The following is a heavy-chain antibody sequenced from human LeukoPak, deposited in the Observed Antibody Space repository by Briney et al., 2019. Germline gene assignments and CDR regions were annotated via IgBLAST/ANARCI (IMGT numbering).Heavy chain of an antibody. Sequence: GGSLRLSCAASGFTFNTYAMSWVRQAPGKGLEWASGISWNSGSIGYADSVKGRFTISRDNAKNSLYLQMNSLRAEDTALYYCAKGPDTAMVAFFDYWGQGTLVTVSS. CDR2: ISWNSGSI. J-gene: IGHJ4*02. V-gene: IGHV3-9*01. CDR3: AKGPDTAMVAFFDY. D-gene: IGHD5-18*01. CDR1: GFTFNTYA.